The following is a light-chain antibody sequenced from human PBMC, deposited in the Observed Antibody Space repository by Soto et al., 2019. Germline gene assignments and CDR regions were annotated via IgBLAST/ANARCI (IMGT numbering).Light chain of an antibody. CDR1: QGISNY. V-gene: IGKV1-27*01. J-gene: IGKJ1*01. CDR2: AAS. CDR3: QKYNSAPRT. Sequence: DIQMTQSPSSLSASGDRVTITCRASQGISNYLAWYQQKPGKVPKLLIYAASTLQSVVPSRFSGSGSGTDFTLTISSLQPEDVATYYCQKYNSAPRTFGQGTKVEIK.